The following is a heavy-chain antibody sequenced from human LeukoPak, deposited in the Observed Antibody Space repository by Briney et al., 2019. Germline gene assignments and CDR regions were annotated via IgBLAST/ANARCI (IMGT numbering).Heavy chain of an antibody. D-gene: IGHD3-9*01. J-gene: IGHJ3*02. V-gene: IGHV5-51*01. CDR2: IYPGDSDT. CDR3: ARLTYDILTGQADAFDI. CDR1: GYSFTSYW. Sequence: GESLKISCKGSGYSFTSYWIGWARQMPGKGLEWMGIIYPGDSDTRYSPSFQGQVTISADKSISTAYLQWSSLKASDTAMYYCARLTYDILTGQADAFDIWGQGTMVTVSS.